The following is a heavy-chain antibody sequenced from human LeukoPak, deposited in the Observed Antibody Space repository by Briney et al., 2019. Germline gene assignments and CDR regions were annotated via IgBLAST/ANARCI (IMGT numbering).Heavy chain of an antibody. CDR3: ARDGAKYSGYDYDYYYGMDV. V-gene: IGHV1-46*01. CDR1: GYTFTSYY. CDR2: INPSGGST. J-gene: IGHJ6*02. Sequence: ASVKVSCKASGYTFTSYYMHWVRQAPGQGLEWMGIINPSGGSTSYAQRFQGRVTMTRDTSTSTVYMELSSLRSEDTAVYYCARDGAKYSGYDYDYYYGMDVWGQGTTVTVSS. D-gene: IGHD5-12*01.